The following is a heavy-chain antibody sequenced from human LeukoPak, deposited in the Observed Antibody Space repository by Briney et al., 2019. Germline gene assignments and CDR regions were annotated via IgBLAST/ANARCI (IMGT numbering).Heavy chain of an antibody. D-gene: IGHD3-10*01. CDR2: ISGGGGTT. CDR3: AKDGRGSGSYYYFDY. Sequence: GGSLRLSCAASGFTFSSYATTWVRQAPGKGLEWVSSISGGGGTTYYADSVKGRFTISRDNSKNTLYLQMNSLRAEDTAVYYCAKDGRGSGSYYYFDYWGQGTLVTVSP. V-gene: IGHV3-23*01. J-gene: IGHJ4*02. CDR1: GFTFSSYA.